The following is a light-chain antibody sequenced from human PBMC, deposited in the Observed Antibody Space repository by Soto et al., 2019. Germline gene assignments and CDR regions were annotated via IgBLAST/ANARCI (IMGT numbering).Light chain of an antibody. CDR2: EGT. CDR1: SSDVGSYNF. CDR3: CSYAGRSILYV. V-gene: IGLV2-23*01. J-gene: IGLJ1*01. Sequence: QSALTQPASVSGSPGQSITISCTGTSSDVGSYNFVSWYQQHPGKAPKLIIYEGTKRPSGVSNRFSGSKSGNTASLTISGLQAEDEADYSCCSYAGRSILYVFGSGTKLTVL.